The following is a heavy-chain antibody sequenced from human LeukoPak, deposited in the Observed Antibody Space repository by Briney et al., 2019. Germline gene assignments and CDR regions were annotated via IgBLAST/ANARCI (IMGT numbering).Heavy chain of an antibody. J-gene: IGHJ3*02. CDR3: ARTATDAFDI. D-gene: IGHD5-18*01. CDR1: GGSISSYY. CDR2: IYYSGST. Sequence: PSETLSLTCTVSGGSISSYYWSWIRRPPGKGLEWIGYIYYSGSTNYNPSLKSRVTISVDTSKNQFSLKLSSVTAADTAVYYCARTATDAFDIWGQGTMVTVSS. V-gene: IGHV4-59*01.